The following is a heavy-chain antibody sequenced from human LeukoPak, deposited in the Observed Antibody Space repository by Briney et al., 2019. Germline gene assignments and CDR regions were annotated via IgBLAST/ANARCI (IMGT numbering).Heavy chain of an antibody. D-gene: IGHD3-22*01. CDR3: ARGLFLSGYLDAFDL. Sequence: GGSLRLSCAASGFTVSNKYMTWVRQAPGKGLEWVSLIYNDGRTYNVDSVKGRCPISRDNSKSPLYLQMNSLRVEDTAVYYCARGLFLSGYLDAFDLWGQGTVVTVSS. CDR2: IYNDGRT. CDR1: GFTVSNKY. V-gene: IGHV3-53*01. J-gene: IGHJ3*01.